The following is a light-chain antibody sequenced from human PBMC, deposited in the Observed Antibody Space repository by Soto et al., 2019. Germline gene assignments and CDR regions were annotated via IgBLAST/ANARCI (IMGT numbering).Light chain of an antibody. CDR1: QSFRGL. V-gene: IGKV3-11*01. Sequence: EVVLTQSPLTLSLSPGERATLSCRSRQSFRGLLAWYQQKPGQAPRLLIYDAYNRATGIPPRFSGSGSGTDFTLTISSLEPEDSAVYYCQQRHRWPITFGQGTRLEIK. J-gene: IGKJ5*01. CDR2: DAY. CDR3: QQRHRWPIT.